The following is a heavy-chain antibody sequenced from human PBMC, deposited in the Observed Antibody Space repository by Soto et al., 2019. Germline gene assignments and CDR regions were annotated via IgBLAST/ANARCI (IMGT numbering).Heavy chain of an antibody. D-gene: IGHD5-12*01. CDR3: ARDIVATIPTFDY. Sequence: ASVKVSCKASGYTFTGYYMHWVRQAPGQGLEWMGWINPNSGGTNYAQKFQGWVTMTRDTSISTAYMELSRLRSDDTAVYYCARDIVATIPTFDYWGQGTLVTVSS. CDR2: INPNSGGT. CDR1: GYTFTGYY. J-gene: IGHJ4*02. V-gene: IGHV1-2*04.